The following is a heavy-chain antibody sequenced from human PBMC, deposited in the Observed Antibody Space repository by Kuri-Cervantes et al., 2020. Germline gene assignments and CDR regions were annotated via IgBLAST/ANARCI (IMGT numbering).Heavy chain of an antibody. J-gene: IGHJ6*02. D-gene: IGHD6-19*01. Sequence: SVKVSCKASGYTFTSYAISWVRQAPGQGLEWMGGIIPIFGTANYAQKFQGRVTITADESTSTAYMELSSLRSEDTAVYYCARGGYSSGWSYYYYGMDVWGQGTTVTVSS. CDR1: GYTFTSYA. V-gene: IGHV1-69*13. CDR2: IIPIFGTA. CDR3: ARGGYSSGWSYYYYGMDV.